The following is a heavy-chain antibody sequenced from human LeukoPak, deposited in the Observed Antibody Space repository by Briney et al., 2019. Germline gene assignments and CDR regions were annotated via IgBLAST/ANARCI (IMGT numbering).Heavy chain of an antibody. V-gene: IGHV3-43*02. CDR3: TKDGGYSDAFDI. D-gene: IGHD3-10*01. CDR2: ISGDGGRT. CDR1: GLIFDDYA. Sequence: GGSLRLSCAASGLIFDDYAMRWVRQAPGKGLEWVSLISGDGGRTYYTDSVKGRFTISRDNSKHSLYLQMNSLRTEDTALYYCTKDGGYSDAFDIWGQGTMVTVSS. J-gene: IGHJ3*02.